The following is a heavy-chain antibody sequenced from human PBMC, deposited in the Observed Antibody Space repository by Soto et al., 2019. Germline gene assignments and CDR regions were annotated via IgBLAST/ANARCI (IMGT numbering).Heavy chain of an antibody. V-gene: IGHV1-18*01. Sequence: QVQLVQSGAEVKKPGASVKVSCEAYGYTFSSYGISWVRQAPGQGFEWMGWISGYNSITRYAQKFQGRVTMTTDTSTSTAYMELRSLRSDDTAVYYCARAFGSTDYWGQGTLVTVSS. CDR3: ARAFGSTDY. CDR2: ISGYNSIT. CDR1: GYTFSSYG. J-gene: IGHJ4*02. D-gene: IGHD6-13*01.